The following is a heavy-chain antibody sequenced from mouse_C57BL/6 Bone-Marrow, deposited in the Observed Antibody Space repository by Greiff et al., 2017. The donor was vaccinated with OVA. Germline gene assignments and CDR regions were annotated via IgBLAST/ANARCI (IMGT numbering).Heavy chain of an antibody. CDR1: GFTFSDAW. Sequence: EVQLVESGGGLVQPGGSMKLSCAASGFTFSDAWMDWVRQSPEKGLEWVAEIRNKANNHATYYAESVKGRFTISRDDSKSSVYLQMNSLRAEDTGIYYCTRRDYYYGSSYVGYFDVWGTGTTVTVSS. J-gene: IGHJ1*03. CDR3: TRRDYYYGSSYVGYFDV. CDR2: IRNKANNHAT. V-gene: IGHV6-6*01. D-gene: IGHD1-1*01.